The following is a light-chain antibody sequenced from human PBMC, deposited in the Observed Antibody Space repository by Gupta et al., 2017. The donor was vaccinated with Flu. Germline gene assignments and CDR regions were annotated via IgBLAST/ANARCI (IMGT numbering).Light chain of an antibody. Sequence: SYELTQPPSVSVPPGQTASITCSGDKLGDKYACWYQQKPGQSPVLVSYQDSKRPSGIPERFSGSNAGNTATLTISGNQTVDEAYYYCQAWDSSTAVVFGGGTKLTVL. CDR2: QDS. J-gene: IGLJ2*01. CDR1: KLGDKY. V-gene: IGLV3-1*01. CDR3: QAWDSSTAVV.